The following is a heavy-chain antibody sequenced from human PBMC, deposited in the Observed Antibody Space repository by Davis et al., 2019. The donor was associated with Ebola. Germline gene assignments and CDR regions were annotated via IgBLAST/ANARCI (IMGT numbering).Heavy chain of an antibody. CDR2: IFYSGGP. J-gene: IGHJ3*02. Sequence: SETLSLTCTVSGDSISGYWWTWIRQPPGKGLEWIGYIFYSGGPNYNPSLKSRVVISIDTSKNQFSLRLDSVTAADTAVYYCARVEYETAGAFDIWGQGTMVTVSS. CDR1: GDSISGYW. CDR3: ARVEYETAGAFDI. V-gene: IGHV4-59*01. D-gene: IGHD2/OR15-2a*01.